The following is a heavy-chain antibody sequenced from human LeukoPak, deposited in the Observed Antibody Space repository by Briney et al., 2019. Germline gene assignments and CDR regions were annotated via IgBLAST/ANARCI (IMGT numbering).Heavy chain of an antibody. CDR3: ARCYYDGSGFYYYFDY. V-gene: IGHV3-21*04. J-gene: IGHJ4*02. CDR2: ISSSSYI. CDR1: GFTFSSYS. Sequence: GGSLRLSCAASGFTFSSYSMNWVRQAPGKGLEWVSSISSSSYIYYADPVKGRFTISRDNAKNTVFLQMGSLRGEDTAVYYCARCYYDGSGFYYYFDYWGQGTLVTVSS. D-gene: IGHD3-22*01.